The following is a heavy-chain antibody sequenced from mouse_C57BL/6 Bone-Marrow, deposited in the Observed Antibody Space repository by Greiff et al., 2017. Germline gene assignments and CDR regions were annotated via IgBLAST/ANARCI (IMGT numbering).Heavy chain of an antibody. Sequence: VQLQQPGAELVKPGASVKLSCKASGYTFTSYWMQWVKQRPGQGLEWIGEIDPSDSYTNYNQKFKGKATLTVDTSSSTAYMQLSSLTSEDSAVYYCARQYGYDGIDYWGQGTLVTVSA. CDR2: IDPSDSYT. CDR1: GYTFTSYW. J-gene: IGHJ3*01. CDR3: ARQYGYDGIDY. D-gene: IGHD2-2*01. V-gene: IGHV1-50*01.